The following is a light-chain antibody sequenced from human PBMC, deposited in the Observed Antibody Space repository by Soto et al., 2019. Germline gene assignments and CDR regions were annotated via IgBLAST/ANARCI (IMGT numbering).Light chain of an antibody. Sequence: LTQPASVSGSPGQSITIPCTGTSSDIGGYKYVSWYQQHPGKAPRLIIYEASNRPSGVSNRFSGSKSGNRASLTISGLQAEDEADYYCTSFTTTTSLAYVFGAGTKVTVL. V-gene: IGLV2-14*01. J-gene: IGLJ1*01. CDR1: SSDIGGYKY. CDR3: TSFTTTTSLAYV. CDR2: EAS.